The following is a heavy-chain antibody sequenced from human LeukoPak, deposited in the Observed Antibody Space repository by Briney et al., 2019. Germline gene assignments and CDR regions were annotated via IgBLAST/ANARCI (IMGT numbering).Heavy chain of an antibody. V-gene: IGHV4-34*01. J-gene: IGHJ4*02. CDR3: ARARRVYDYVWGSYRLSYFDY. CDR1: GGSFGGYY. CDR2: INHSGST. D-gene: IGHD3-16*02. Sequence: PSETLSLTCAVYGGSFGGYYWSWIRQPPGKGLEWIGEINHSGSTNYNPSLKSRVTISVDTSKNQFSLKLSSVTAADTAVYYCARARRVYDYVWGSYRLSYFDYWGQGTLVTVSS.